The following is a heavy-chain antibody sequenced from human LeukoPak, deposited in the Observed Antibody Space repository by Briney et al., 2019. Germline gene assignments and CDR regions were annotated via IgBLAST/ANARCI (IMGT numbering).Heavy chain of an antibody. CDR3: ARLHLSSWYWFDP. D-gene: IGHD6-13*01. Sequence: GESLKISCKGSAYNFTSYWIGWVRQMPGKGLEWMGRIDPSDSYTNYSPSFQGHVTISADKSISTAYLQWSSLKASDTAMYYCARLHLSSWYWFDPWGQGTLVTVSS. J-gene: IGHJ5*02. CDR2: IDPSDSYT. CDR1: AYNFTSYW. V-gene: IGHV5-10-1*01.